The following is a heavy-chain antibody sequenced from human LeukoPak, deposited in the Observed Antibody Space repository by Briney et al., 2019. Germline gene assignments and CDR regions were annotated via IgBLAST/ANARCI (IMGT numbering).Heavy chain of an antibody. D-gene: IGHD2-15*01. J-gene: IGHJ4*02. V-gene: IGHV4-59*01. Sequence: SETLSLTCTVSGGSISSFYWTWIRQPPGKGLEWIGYIYYSGSTNYNPSLKSRVTISVDTSKNQFSLRLSSVTAADPAVYYCARGRYCSGGSCSLDYWGQGTLVTVSS. CDR1: GGSISSFY. CDR2: IYYSGST. CDR3: ARGRYCSGGSCSLDY.